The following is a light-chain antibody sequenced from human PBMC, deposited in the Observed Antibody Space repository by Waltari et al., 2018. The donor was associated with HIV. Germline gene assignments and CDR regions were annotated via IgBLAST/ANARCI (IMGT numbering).Light chain of an antibody. CDR3: QQYGSSPFT. V-gene: IGKV3-20*01. CDR1: QSVSSSS. Sequence: EIVFTQSPGTLSLSPGERASLSCRASQSVSSSSLAWYQPKPGQAPRLLIYGASSRATGIPDRVSGSGSGTDFTLTISRLEPEDFAVYYCQQYGSSPFTFGGGTKVEIK. J-gene: IGKJ4*01. CDR2: GAS.